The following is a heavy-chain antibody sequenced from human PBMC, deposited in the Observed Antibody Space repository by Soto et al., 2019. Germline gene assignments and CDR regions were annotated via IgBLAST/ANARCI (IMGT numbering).Heavy chain of an antibody. CDR3: ASNLPPTMFRGVIDDY. Sequence: QVQLQESGPGLVKPSQTLSLTCTVSGGSISSGDYYWSWIRQPPGKGLEWIGHIYYSGSTYYNPSLKSRVTISVDTSKNQFSLKLSSVTAADTAVYYCASNLPPTMFRGVIDDYWGQGTLVTVSS. CDR1: GGSISSGDYY. V-gene: IGHV4-30-4*01. CDR2: IYYSGST. J-gene: IGHJ4*02. D-gene: IGHD3-10*01.